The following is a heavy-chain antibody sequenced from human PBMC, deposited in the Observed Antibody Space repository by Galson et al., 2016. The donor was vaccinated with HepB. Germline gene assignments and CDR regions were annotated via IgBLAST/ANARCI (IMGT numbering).Heavy chain of an antibody. Sequence: SVKVSCKASGYSFTGDYLHWVRRAPGQGLEWMGGFDAEDGERIYAQKFQGRVTMTEDTSTDTAYMELSSLRSEDTAVYYCATNRGRYSFCLDGMDVWGQGTMVTVSS. J-gene: IGHJ6*02. CDR3: ATNRGRYSFCLDGMDV. D-gene: IGHD2-15*01. V-gene: IGHV1-24*01. CDR2: FDAEDGER. CDR1: GYSFTGDY.